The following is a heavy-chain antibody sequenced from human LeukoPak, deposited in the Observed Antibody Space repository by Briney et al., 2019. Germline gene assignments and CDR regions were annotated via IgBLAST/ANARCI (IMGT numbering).Heavy chain of an antibody. CDR1: ECTFNNYA. D-gene: IGHD6-19*01. CDR3: ARDVFLGAVAGRRADY. V-gene: IGHV1-69*06. CDR2: FIPIFGTA. J-gene: IGHJ4*02. Sequence: ASVNVSCKTPECTFNNYAITWVRQAPGQGLEWMGVFIPIFGTANYAQKFQGRVTITADKPTSTAFLELSSLTSDDTAIYYCARDVFLGAVAGRRADYWGQGTLVTVSS.